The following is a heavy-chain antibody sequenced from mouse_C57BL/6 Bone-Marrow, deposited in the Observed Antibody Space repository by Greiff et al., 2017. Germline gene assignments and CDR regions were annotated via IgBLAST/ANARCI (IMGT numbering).Heavy chain of an antibody. V-gene: IGHV1-19*01. D-gene: IGHD1-1*01. J-gene: IGHJ1*03. CDR3: ARACGSSPPWSCDV. CDR2: INPYNGGT. Sequence: VQLKESGPVLVKPGASVKMSCKASGYTFTDYYMNWVKQSHGKSLEWIGVINPYNGGTSYNQKFKGKATLTVDKSSSTAYMEINSLTSEDSAVYYCARACGSSPPWSCDVWGTGTTVTVSS. CDR1: GYTFTDYY.